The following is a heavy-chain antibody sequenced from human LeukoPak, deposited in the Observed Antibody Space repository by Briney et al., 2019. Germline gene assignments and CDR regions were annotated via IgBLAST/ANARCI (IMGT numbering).Heavy chain of an antibody. V-gene: IGHV3-30*01. CDR1: GFTFSSYA. CDR2: ISYDGSNK. Sequence: GGSLRLSCAASGFTFSSYAMHWVRQAPGKGLEWVGVISYDGSNKYYADSVKGRFTISRDNSKNTLYLQMNSLKAEDTAVYYCARDRFLEYLSRFDYWGQGTLVTVSS. J-gene: IGHJ4*02. CDR3: ARDRFLEYLSRFDY. D-gene: IGHD3-3*01.